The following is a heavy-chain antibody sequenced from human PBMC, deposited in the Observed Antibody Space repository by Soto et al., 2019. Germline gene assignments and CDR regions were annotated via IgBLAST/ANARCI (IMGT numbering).Heavy chain of an antibody. CDR2: LYPDGRA. D-gene: IGHD3-22*01. CDR1: GFTVSGNH. J-gene: IGHJ4*02. V-gene: IGHV3-53*01. CDR3: ARGLGREYHDNRGYFPLAY. Sequence: PGGSLRLSCAASGFTVSGNHLTWVRQAPGKGLKWVSVLYPDGRAYYADSVKGRFTISTDNSKNTVNLQMNTLRAEDTAVYYCARGLGREYHDNRGYFPLAYWGKGTLVTVSS.